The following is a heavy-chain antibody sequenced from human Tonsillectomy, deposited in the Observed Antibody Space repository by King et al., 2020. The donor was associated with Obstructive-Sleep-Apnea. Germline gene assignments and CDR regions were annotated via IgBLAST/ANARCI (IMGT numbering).Heavy chain of an antibody. CDR3: ARGGAAALLDY. J-gene: IGHJ4*02. Sequence: VQLVESGAEVKKPGASVRVSCKASGYTFTGYYMHWVRQAPGQGLEWMGRIHPNSWGTNYAQKVQGRVTMTRDTSISTAYMELSRLRSDDTVVYYCARGGAAALLDYWGQGTLVTVSS. V-gene: IGHV1-2*05. CDR1: GYTFTGYY. CDR2: IHPNSWGT. D-gene: IGHD6-13*01.